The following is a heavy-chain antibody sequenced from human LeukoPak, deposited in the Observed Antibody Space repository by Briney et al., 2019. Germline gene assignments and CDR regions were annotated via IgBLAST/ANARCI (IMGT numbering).Heavy chain of an antibody. Sequence: GGSLRLSCAASGFTFSSYSMNWVRQAPGKALEWVSSISSSSSYIYYADSVKGRFTISRDNAKNSLYLQMNSLRAEDTAVYYCARVGILNRFDPWGQGTLVTVSS. CDR3: ARVGILNRFDP. J-gene: IGHJ5*02. CDR2: ISSSSSYI. CDR1: GFTFSSYS. V-gene: IGHV3-21*01.